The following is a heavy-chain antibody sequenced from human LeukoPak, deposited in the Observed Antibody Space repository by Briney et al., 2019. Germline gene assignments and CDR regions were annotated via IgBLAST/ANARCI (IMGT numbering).Heavy chain of an antibody. CDR2: INGGGSST. CDR3: ARGYSSSYRIDY. D-gene: IGHD6-6*01. Sequence: GGSLRLSCAASGFTFSSYWMHWVRQAPGKGLVWVSRINGGGSSTSYADSVKGRLTISRDNAKNTLYLQMNSLRAEDTAVYYCARGYSSSYRIDYWGQGTLVTVSS. J-gene: IGHJ4*02. V-gene: IGHV3-74*01. CDR1: GFTFSSYW.